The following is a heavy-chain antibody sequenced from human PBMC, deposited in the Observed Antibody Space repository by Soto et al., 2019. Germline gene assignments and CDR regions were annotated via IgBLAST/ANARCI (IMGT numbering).Heavy chain of an antibody. CDR1: GGSICSGGYY. D-gene: IGHD3-22*01. CDR2: IYYSGST. CDR3: ARDVYYYDSSGYGEYYYYGMDV. V-gene: IGHV4-31*03. Sequence: KPSETLSLTCTVSGGSICSGGYYWSWIRQHPGKGLEWIGYIYYSGSTYYNPSLKSRVTISVDTSKNQFSLKLSSVTAADTAVYYCARDVYYYDSSGYGEYYYYGMDVWGQGTTVTVSS. J-gene: IGHJ6*02.